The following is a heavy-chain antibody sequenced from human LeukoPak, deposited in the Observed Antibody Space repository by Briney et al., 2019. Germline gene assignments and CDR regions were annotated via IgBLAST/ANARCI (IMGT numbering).Heavy chain of an antibody. V-gene: IGHV4-39*01. J-gene: IGHJ4*02. CDR2: ILYTGRT. D-gene: IGHD1-26*01. CDR3: ARRDVGATIDY. CDR1: GDSISSSRFY. Sequence: SETLSLTCTVSGDSISSSRFYWAWIRQPPGKGLEWIGGILYTGRTFYNPSLKSRVTISVDTSKNQFSLRLGSVTASDTAVYYCARRDVGATIDYWGQGTLVTVSS.